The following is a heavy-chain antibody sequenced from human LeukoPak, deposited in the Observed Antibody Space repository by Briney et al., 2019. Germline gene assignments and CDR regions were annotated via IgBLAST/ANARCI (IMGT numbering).Heavy chain of an antibody. CDR3: ASGVYYMDV. D-gene: IGHD2-8*01. CDR2: ISGSGST. J-gene: IGHJ6*03. CDR1: GDSISYFY. Sequence: SETLSLTCSVSGDSISYFYWSWIRQAAGKGLEWIGRISGSGSTDYNASLKSRVTMSVDTSKNQFSLKLSSVTAADTAVYYCASGVYYMDVWGKGTTVTVSS. V-gene: IGHV4-4*07.